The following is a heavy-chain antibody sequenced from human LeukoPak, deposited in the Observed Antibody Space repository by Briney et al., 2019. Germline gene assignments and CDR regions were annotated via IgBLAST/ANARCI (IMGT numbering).Heavy chain of an antibody. J-gene: IGHJ4*02. D-gene: IGHD3-22*01. V-gene: IGHV1-18*01. CDR2: ISAYNGNT. CDR3: ARGYLSYSSTGYYDF. Sequence: ASVKVSCKASGYTFTIYSISWVRQAPGQGLEWMGWISAYNGNTNYAQKLQDRVTMTTDTSTSTAYMELRSLRSDDTAVFYCARGYLSYSSTGYYDFWGQGTLVTVSS. CDR1: GYTFTIYS.